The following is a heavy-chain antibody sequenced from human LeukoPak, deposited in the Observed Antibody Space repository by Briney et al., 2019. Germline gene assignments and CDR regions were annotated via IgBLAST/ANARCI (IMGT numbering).Heavy chain of an antibody. D-gene: IGHD5-18*01. CDR2: FDPEDGET. V-gene: IGHV1-24*01. CDR1: GYTLTELS. J-gene: IGHJ4*02. Sequence: EASVKVSCKVSGYTLTELSMHWVRQAPGKGLEWMGGFDPEDGETTYAQKLQGRVTMTEDTSTDTAYMELSSLRAEDTAVYYCATRGYSYGWGPYYFDYWGQGTLVTVSS. CDR3: ATRGYSYGWGPYYFDY.